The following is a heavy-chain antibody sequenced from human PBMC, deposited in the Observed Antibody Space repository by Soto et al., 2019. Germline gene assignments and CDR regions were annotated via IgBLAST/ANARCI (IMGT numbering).Heavy chain of an antibody. CDR1: GGSMNTYY. CDR3: ARGEVTTGVF. Sequence: SETLSLTCTVSGGSMNTYYWGWFRQPPGKGLEWIGVINHSGSITYAPSLKSRVTMSVDTSKNQFSLRLNSVTAADTAVYYCARGEVTTGVFWGQGTQVTVSS. D-gene: IGHD4-17*01. J-gene: IGHJ4*02. CDR2: INHSGSI. V-gene: IGHV4-34*01.